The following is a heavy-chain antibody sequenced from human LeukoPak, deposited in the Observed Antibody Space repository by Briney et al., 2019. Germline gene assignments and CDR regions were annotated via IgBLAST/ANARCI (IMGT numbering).Heavy chain of an antibody. Sequence: GGSLRLSCAASGFTFDYYAMQWVRQAPGKGLEWVSGITWNSDSTGYGDSVKGRFTISRDNAKNSLYLEMNSLRAEDTAFYYCVKGLYYDILTGNWFDPWGQGTLVTVSS. D-gene: IGHD3-9*01. J-gene: IGHJ5*02. CDR2: ITWNSDST. CDR3: VKGLYYDILTGNWFDP. CDR1: GFTFDYYA. V-gene: IGHV3-9*01.